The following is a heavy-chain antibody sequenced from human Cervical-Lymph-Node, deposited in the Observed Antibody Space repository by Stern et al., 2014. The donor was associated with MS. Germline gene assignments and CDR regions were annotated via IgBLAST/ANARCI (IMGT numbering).Heavy chain of an antibody. CDR3: ARLPYYYDSSGYWTADY. J-gene: IGHJ4*02. CDR1: GYTFTSYY. V-gene: IGHV1-46*01. CDR2: INPSGGST. D-gene: IGHD3-22*01. Sequence: QVQLVQSGAEVKKPGASVKVSCKASGYTFTSYYMHWVRQAPGQGLEWMGIINPSGGSTSYAQKFEGRVTRTRDTSTSTVYMELSSLRSEDTAVYYCARLPYYYDSSGYWTADYWGQGTLVTVSS.